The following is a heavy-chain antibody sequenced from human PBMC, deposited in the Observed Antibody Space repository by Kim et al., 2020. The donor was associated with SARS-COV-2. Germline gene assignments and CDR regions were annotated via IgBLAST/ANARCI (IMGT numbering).Heavy chain of an antibody. CDR2: ISSSGSTI. CDR3: ARELQNFDY. CDR1: GFTFSSYE. D-gene: IGHD1-1*01. V-gene: IGHV3-48*03. J-gene: IGHJ4*02. Sequence: GGSLRLSCAASGFTFSSYEMNWVRQAPGKGLEWVSYISSSGSTIYYADSVKGRFTISRDNAKNSLYLQMNSLRAEDTAVYYCARELQNFDYWGQGTLVTVSS.